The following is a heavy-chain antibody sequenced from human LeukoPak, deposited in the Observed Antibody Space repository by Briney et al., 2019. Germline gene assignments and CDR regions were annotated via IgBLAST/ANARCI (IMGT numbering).Heavy chain of an antibody. D-gene: IGHD3-3*01. CDR3: ARWAAFWSGYYDSYYYMDV. CDR1: GGSFSGYY. CDR2: IYYSGST. J-gene: IGHJ6*03. Sequence: PSETLSLTCAVYGGSFSGYYWSWIRQPPGKGLEWIGYIYYSGSTNYNPSLKSRVTISVDTSKNQFSLKLSSVTAADTAVYYCARWAAFWSGYYDSYYYMDVWGKGTTVTVSS. V-gene: IGHV4-59*01.